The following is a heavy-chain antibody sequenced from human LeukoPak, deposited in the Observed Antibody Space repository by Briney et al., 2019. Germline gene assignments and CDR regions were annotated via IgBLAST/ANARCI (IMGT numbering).Heavy chain of an antibody. CDR3: ARAPQDIVVVPAADDAFDI. Sequence: SETLSLTCAVYGGSFSGYYWSWIRQPPGNGLEWIGEINHSGSTNYNPSLKSRVTISVDTSKHQFSLKLTSVPAADTAVYYCARAPQDIVVVPAADDAFDIWGQGTMVTVSS. D-gene: IGHD2-2*01. V-gene: IGHV4-34*01. CDR1: GGSFSGYY. J-gene: IGHJ3*02. CDR2: INHSGST.